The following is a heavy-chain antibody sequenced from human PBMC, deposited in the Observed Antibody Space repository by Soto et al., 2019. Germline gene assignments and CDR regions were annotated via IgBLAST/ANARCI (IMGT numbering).Heavy chain of an antibody. J-gene: IGHJ6*02. D-gene: IGHD2-2*01. CDR3: AKSLVPAAMPGIDDYYYYYGMDV. V-gene: IGHV3-30*18. CDR1: GFTFSSYG. Sequence: GGSLRLSCAASGFTFSSYGMHWVRQAPGKGLEWVAVISYDGSNKYYADSVKGRFNISRDNSKNRLYLQMNSRGAEDTAVYYCAKSLVPAAMPGIDDYYYYYGMDVWGQGTTVTVSS. CDR2: ISYDGSNK.